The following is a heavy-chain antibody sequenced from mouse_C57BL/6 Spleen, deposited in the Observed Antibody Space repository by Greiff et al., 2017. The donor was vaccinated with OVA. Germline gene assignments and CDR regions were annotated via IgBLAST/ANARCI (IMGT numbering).Heavy chain of an antibody. CDR3: TRGGGLRRENYYAMDY. D-gene: IGHD2-4*01. CDR2: ISSGGDYI. Sequence: EVQLVESGEGLVKPGGSLKLSCAASGFTFSSYAMSWVRQTPEKRLEWVAYISSGGDYIYYADTVKGRFTISRDNARNTLYLQMSSLKSEDTAMYYCTRGGGLRRENYYAMDYWGQGTSVTVSS. CDR1: GFTFSSYA. J-gene: IGHJ4*01. V-gene: IGHV5-9-1*02.